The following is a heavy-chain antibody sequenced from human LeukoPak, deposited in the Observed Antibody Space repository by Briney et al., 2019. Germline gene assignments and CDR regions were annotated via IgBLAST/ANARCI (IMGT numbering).Heavy chain of an antibody. CDR2: IYTSGST. J-gene: IGHJ6*03. D-gene: IGHD1-14*01. CDR3: ARGTVSTDYYYYYYMDV. CDR1: GGSISSGLYY. Sequence: SETLSLTCSVSGGSISSGLYYWSWIRQPAGKGLEWIGRIYTSGSTNYNPSLKSRVTMSVDTSKNQFSLKLSSVTAADTAVYYCARGTVSTDYYYYYYMDVWGKGTTVTISS. V-gene: IGHV4-61*02.